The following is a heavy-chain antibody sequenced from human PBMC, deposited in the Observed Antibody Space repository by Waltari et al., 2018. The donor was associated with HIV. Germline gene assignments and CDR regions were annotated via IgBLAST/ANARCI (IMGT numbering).Heavy chain of an antibody. Sequence: QLQLQESGPALVKPSDTLPLTCTVSTGYITQSYYWGWVRHSPGTGLEWIGTVNSNGVTHYAQSLESRVTISADTSKNQFSLTLSSVSAADTAVYFCATLRTVTGTIDDWGQGILVTVSS. D-gene: IGHD4-17*01. V-gene: IGHV4-39*01. CDR1: TGYITQSYY. CDR3: ATLRTVTGTIDD. CDR2: VNSNGVT. J-gene: IGHJ4*02.